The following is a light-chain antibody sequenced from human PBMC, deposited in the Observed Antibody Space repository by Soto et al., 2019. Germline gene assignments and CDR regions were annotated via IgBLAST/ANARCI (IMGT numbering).Light chain of an antibody. CDR3: CSYAGSSPLYV. Sequence: QSALTQPASVSGSPGQSITISCTGTSSDVGSYNLVSRYQQHPGKAPKLMIYEGSKRPSGVSNRFSGSKSGNTASLTISGLQAEDEADYYCCSYAGSSPLYVFGTGTQLTVL. J-gene: IGLJ1*01. V-gene: IGLV2-23*01. CDR1: SSDVGSYNL. CDR2: EGS.